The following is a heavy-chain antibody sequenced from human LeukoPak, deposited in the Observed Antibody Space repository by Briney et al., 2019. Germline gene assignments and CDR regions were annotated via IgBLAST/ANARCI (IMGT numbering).Heavy chain of an antibody. CDR2: ISSSGSTI. Sequence: GSLRLSCAASGLTFSDYYMSWIRQAPGKGLEWISYISSSGSTIYYADSVKGRFTISRDNAKNSLYLQMNSLRAEDTAVYYCARRSTRYCGGDCYFDYWGQGTLVTVSS. J-gene: IGHJ4*02. CDR1: GLTFSDYY. CDR3: ARRSTRYCGGDCYFDY. D-gene: IGHD2-21*02. V-gene: IGHV3-11*01.